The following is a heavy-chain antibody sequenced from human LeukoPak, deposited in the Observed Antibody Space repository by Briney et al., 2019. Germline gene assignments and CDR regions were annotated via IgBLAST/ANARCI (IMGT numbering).Heavy chain of an antibody. CDR3: ARDRRRYFDWLINGFDY. CDR2: ISYDGSNK. Sequence: GGSLRLSCAASGFTFSSYAMHWVRQAPGKGLEWVAVISYDGSNKYYADSVKGRFTISRDNSKNTLYLQMNSLRAEDTAVYYCARDRRRYFDWLINGFDYWGQGTLVTVSS. D-gene: IGHD3-9*01. CDR1: GFTFSSYA. J-gene: IGHJ4*02. V-gene: IGHV3-30*04.